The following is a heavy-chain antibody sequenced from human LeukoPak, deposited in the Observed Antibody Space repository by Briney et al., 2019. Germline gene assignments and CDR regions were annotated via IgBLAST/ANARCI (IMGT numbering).Heavy chain of an antibody. J-gene: IGHJ4*02. Sequence: ASVKVSCKASGYTFTGYYMHWVRQAPGQGLEWMGWINPNSGNTGYAQKFQGRVTMTRNTSISTAYMELSSLRSEDTAVYYCARVDGSSSGSYYLAYWGQGTLVTVSS. CDR1: GYTFTGYY. D-gene: IGHD3-10*01. CDR2: INPNSGNT. V-gene: IGHV1-8*02. CDR3: ARVDGSSSGSYYLAY.